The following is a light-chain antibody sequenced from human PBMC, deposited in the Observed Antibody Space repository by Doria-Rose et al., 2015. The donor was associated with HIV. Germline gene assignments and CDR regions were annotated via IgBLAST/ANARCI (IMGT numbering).Light chain of an antibody. V-gene: IGLV1-40*01. CDR3: QSYDKSVV. J-gene: IGLJ2*01. CDR2: DNK. Sequence: PPGTAPKLLIYDNKNRPSGVPDRFSGSKSGTSASQAITGLQAEDEADYYCQSYDKSVVFDGGTKLTVV.